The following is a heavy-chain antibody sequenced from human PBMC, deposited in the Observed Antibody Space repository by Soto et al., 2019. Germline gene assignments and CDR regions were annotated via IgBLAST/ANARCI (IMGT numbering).Heavy chain of an antibody. J-gene: IGHJ6*02. CDR3: AREEDMVRGRLYGMDV. CDR2: IIPIFGTA. Sequence: QVQLVQSGAEVQKPGSSVKVSCKASGGTFSSYAISWVRQAPGQGLEWMGGIIPIFGTANYAQKFQGRVTITADESTSTDYMELSSLRSEDTAVYYCAREEDMVRGRLYGMDVWGQGTTVTVSS. D-gene: IGHD3-10*01. V-gene: IGHV1-69*01. CDR1: GGTFSSYA.